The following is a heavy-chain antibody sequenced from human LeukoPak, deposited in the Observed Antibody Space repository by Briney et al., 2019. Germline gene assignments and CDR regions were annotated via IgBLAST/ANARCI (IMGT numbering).Heavy chain of an antibody. Sequence: GGSLRLSCVASGFIVSNNYMSWVRQAPGKGLEWVGRIKSKTDGGTTDYAAPVKGRFTISRDDSKNTLYLQMNSLKTEDTAVYYCTTGITMVRGVIRDYWGQGTLVTVSS. D-gene: IGHD3-10*01. CDR3: TTGITMVRGVIRDY. CDR1: GFIVSNNY. CDR2: IKSKTDGGTT. J-gene: IGHJ4*02. V-gene: IGHV3-15*01.